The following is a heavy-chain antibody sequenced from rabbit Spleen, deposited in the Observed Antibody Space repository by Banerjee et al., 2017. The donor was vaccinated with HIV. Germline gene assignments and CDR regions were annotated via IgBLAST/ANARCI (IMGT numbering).Heavy chain of an antibody. CDR3: ASAYSDIYFDL. J-gene: IGHJ4*01. CDR2: AYAGSSGSP. Sequence: QSLEESGGGLVKPGGSLTLTCKASGFSFNEFSFRSGYDMCWVRPAPGKGLEWVACAYAGSSGSPYSAPWAKGRFTISKTSSPTVTLQMTSLTAADTATYFCASAYSDIYFDLWGQGTLVSVS. CDR1: GFSFNEFSFRSGYD. D-gene: IGHD6-1*01. V-gene: IGHV1S40*01.